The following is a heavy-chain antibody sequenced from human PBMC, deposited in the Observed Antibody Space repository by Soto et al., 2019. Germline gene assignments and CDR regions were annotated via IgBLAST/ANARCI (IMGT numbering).Heavy chain of an antibody. Sequence: QVQVVQSGDEVKETGASVRVSCKTSGYSFTAYGISWVRQAPGQGLEWMGWISCYNGKTKYAQKVQRRVTMTTDTSTSTAYMEVRSLRSHDTAIYYCARDAPPPELRFLEWHNYDYNGMDVWGQGTTVTVSS. CDR3: ARDAPPPELRFLEWHNYDYNGMDV. CDR2: ISCYNGKT. V-gene: IGHV1-18*01. J-gene: IGHJ6*02. CDR1: GYSFTAYG. D-gene: IGHD3-3*01.